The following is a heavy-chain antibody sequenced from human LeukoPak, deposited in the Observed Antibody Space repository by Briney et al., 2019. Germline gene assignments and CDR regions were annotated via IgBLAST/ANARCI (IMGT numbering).Heavy chain of an antibody. CDR3: AKDRAAAGTALGWFDP. CDR2: ISGSGGST. D-gene: IGHD6-13*01. CDR1: GFTFSSYA. J-gene: IGHJ5*02. Sequence: PGGSLRLSCAASGFTFSSYAMSWVRQAPGKGLEWVSAISGSGGSTYYADSVKGRFTISRDNSKNTLYLQMNSLRAEDTAVYYCAKDRAAAGTALGWFDPWGQGTLVTVSS. V-gene: IGHV3-23*01.